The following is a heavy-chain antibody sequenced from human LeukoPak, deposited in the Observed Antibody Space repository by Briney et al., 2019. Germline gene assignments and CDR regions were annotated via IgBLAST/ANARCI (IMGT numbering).Heavy chain of an antibody. CDR3: VKGVSSNWLNAFDI. CDR1: GFTFSRHT. D-gene: IGHD6-13*01. CDR2: ISTNGGST. V-gene: IGHV3-64D*06. Sequence: GRSLRLSCSASGFTFSRHTMHWVRQAPGKGLEYVSAISTNGGSTYYADSVKGRFTISRDNSKNTLYFQMSSLRAEDTAVYYCVKGVSSNWLNAFDIWGQGTMVTVSS. J-gene: IGHJ3*02.